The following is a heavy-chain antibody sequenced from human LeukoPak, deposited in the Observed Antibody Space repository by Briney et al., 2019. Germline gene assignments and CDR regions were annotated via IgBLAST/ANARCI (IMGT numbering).Heavy chain of an antibody. Sequence: GGSLRLSCAASGFTFSGYYMSWIRQAPGKGLEWVSYISSSGSTIYYADSVKGRFTISRDNAKNSLYLQMNSLRAEDTAVYYCARESPYLGYCSSTSCYEGFDYWGQGTLVTVSS. V-gene: IGHV3-11*01. CDR2: ISSSGSTI. CDR3: ARESPYLGYCSSTSCYEGFDY. D-gene: IGHD2-2*01. J-gene: IGHJ4*02. CDR1: GFTFSGYY.